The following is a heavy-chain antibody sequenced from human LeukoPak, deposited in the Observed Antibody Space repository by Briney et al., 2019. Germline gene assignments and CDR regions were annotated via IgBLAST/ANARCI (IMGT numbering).Heavy chain of an antibody. J-gene: IGHJ4*02. CDR3: ARDSQDCLDY. CDR2: IFYDGSNK. D-gene: IGHD3/OR15-3a*01. Sequence: PGRSLRLSCAASGFTFSSHGMHWVHQAPGKGLEWVAVIFYDGSNKYYADSVKGRFTISRDNSKHTLSLQMSSLRAEDTAVYYCARDSQDCLDYWGQGTLVTVSS. CDR1: GFTFSSHG. V-gene: IGHV3-33*01.